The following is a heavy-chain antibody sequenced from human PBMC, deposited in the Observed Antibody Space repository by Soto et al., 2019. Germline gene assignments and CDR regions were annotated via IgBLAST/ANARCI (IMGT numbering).Heavy chain of an antibody. CDR1: GFTFTSSA. D-gene: IGHD3-3*01. CDR2: IVVGSGNT. Sequence: ASVKVSCKASGFTFTSSAMQWVRQARGQRLEWIGWIVVGSGNTNYAQKFQERVTITRDMSTSTAYMELSSLRSEDTAVYYCAADLNYDFWSGPPNWFGPWGQGTLVTVSS. V-gene: IGHV1-58*02. J-gene: IGHJ5*02. CDR3: AADLNYDFWSGPPNWFGP.